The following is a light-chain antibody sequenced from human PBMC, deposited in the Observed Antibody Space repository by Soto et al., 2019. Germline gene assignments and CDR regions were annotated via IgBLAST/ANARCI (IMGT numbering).Light chain of an antibody. CDR3: QSHDTSLSGYV. Sequence: QSVLTQPPSVSGAPGQRVTISCTGSSSNIGAGYDVHWYQQLLGTAPNLLIYGNTNRPSGVPDRFSGSKSGTSASLAITGLQAEDEADYYCQSHDTSLSGYVFGTGTKVTVL. V-gene: IGLV1-40*01. J-gene: IGLJ1*01. CDR1: SSNIGAGYD. CDR2: GNT.